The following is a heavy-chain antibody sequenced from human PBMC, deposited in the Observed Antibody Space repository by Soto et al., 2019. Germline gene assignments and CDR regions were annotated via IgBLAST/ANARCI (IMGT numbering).Heavy chain of an antibody. CDR2: ISSISNTI. V-gene: IGHV3-48*01. Sequence: EVQLVESGGGLVQPGGPLRLSCAASGFTFSTYSMSWVRQAPGKGLEWVSYISSISNTIYYADSVKGRFTISRDNAKNSLYLHMNSLSAEDTAVYYCARDRGCSGGICYRDLGYWGQGTLVTVSS. CDR3: ARDRGCSGGICYRDLGY. D-gene: IGHD2-15*01. J-gene: IGHJ4*02. CDR1: GFTFSTYS.